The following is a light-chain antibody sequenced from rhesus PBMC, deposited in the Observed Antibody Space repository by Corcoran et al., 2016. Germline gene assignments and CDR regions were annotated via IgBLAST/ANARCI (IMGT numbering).Light chain of an antibody. V-gene: IGKV2-82*02. CDR1: QSLVYSDGKTY. Sequence: DIVMIQTPLSLPVTLGEPASISCRSSQSLVYSDGKTYLYWYLQKPGQSPQLLMYLVSRRAYGVPAKCSGSGSGTDFTLKISRVEAEDVGVYYCMQALRSPYSFGQGTKVEIK. CDR2: LVS. CDR3: MQALRSPYS. J-gene: IGKJ2*01.